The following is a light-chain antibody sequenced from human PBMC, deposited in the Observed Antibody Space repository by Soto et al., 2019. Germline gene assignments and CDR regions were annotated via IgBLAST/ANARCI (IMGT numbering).Light chain of an antibody. CDR3: QQLQTYPIT. V-gene: IGKV1-9*01. Sequence: DIQLTQSPSFRSASVGDRVTITFRASQGVSGYLAWYQQKPGKAPKVLIYGASTLQSGVPSRFSGSGSGTEFTLTISSLQPEDFASYYCQQLQTYPITFGQGTRLEIK. CDR1: QGVSGY. CDR2: GAS. J-gene: IGKJ5*01.